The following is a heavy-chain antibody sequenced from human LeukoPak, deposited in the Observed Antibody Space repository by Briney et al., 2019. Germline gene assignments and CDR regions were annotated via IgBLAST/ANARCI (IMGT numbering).Heavy chain of an antibody. J-gene: IGHJ5*02. Sequence: ASVSVSCKPSGYTFTGYYMHWVRQAPGQGLEWMGWINPNSGGTNYTQKLQGRVTMTRDTSISTAYMELSRLKSDDTAVYYCARESLYSSSWSDDWGQGTLVTVSS. CDR3: ARESLYSSSWSDD. CDR1: GYTFTGYY. CDR2: INPNSGGT. V-gene: IGHV1-2*02. D-gene: IGHD6-13*01.